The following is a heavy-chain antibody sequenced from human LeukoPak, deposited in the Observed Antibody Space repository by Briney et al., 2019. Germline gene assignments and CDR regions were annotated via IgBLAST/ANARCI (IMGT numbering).Heavy chain of an antibody. Sequence: ASQTLSLTCTVSGGSISSGGYYWSWIRQHPGKGLEWIGYIYYSGSTYYNPSLKSRVTISVDTSKNQFSLKLSSVTAADTAVYYCARADMVLVVVPAAMDGRPRPPVAGTRLLDYWGQGTLVTVSS. CDR3: ARADMVLVVVPAAMDGRPRPPVAGTRLLDY. J-gene: IGHJ4*02. D-gene: IGHD2-2*01. CDR2: IYYSGST. CDR1: GGSISSGGYY. V-gene: IGHV4-31*03.